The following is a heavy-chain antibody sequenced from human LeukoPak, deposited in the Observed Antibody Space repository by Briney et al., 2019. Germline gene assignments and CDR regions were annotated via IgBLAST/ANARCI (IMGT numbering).Heavy chain of an antibody. V-gene: IGHV3-20*04. D-gene: IGHD3-10*01. Sequence: GGSLRLSCATSGFTFDDYGMSWVRQVPGKGLEWGSSINWNAGSTTYADSVKGRFTISRDNANNSLYLQMNSLRAEDTALYYCARVMYHDSGSYYQYFHHWGQGTPVTVSS. CDR1: GFTFDDYG. J-gene: IGHJ4*02. CDR2: INWNAGST. CDR3: ARVMYHDSGSYYQYFHH.